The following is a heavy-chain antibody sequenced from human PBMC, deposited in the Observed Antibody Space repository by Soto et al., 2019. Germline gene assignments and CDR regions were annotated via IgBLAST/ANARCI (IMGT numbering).Heavy chain of an antibody. CDR1: GYTFTSYG. V-gene: IGHV1-18*01. CDR2: ISAYNGNT. J-gene: IGHJ4*02. CDR3: ARRTTVETMNY. Sequence: QVQLVQSGAEVKKPGASVKVSCKASGYTFTSYGISWVRQAPGQVLEWMGWISAYNGNTNYAQELQGRVTMTTDTPTSTAYTELRSLRSDDTAVYYCARRTTVETMNYWRQGALGTVSS. D-gene: IGHD4-17*01.